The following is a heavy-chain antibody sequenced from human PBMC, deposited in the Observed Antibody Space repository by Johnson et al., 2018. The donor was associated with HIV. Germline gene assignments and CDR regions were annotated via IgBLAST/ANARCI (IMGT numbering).Heavy chain of an antibody. CDR1: GLTFSSHS. CDR2: IKHDGSEK. CDR3: ARGDCSSTSCPRNAFYI. D-gene: IGHD2-2*01. J-gene: IGHJ3*02. Sequence: MQLVESGGGVVQPGRSLRLSCAASGLTFSSHSMNWVRQAPGKGLEWVANIKHDGSEKYYVDSVKGRFTISRDNARNSLYLQMNSLRAEDTAVYYCARGDCSSTSCPRNAFYIWGQGTMVTVSS. V-gene: IGHV3-7*04.